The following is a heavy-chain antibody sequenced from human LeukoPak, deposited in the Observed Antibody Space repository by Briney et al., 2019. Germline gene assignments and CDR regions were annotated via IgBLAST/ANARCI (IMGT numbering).Heavy chain of an antibody. CDR2: IYYSGST. CDR3: ARGGPYYDSSGYFDY. CDR1: GGSISSYY. V-gene: IGHV4-59*01. Sequence: PSETLSLTCTVSGGSISSYYWSWIRQPPGKGLEWIGYIYYSGSTNYNPSLKSRVTISVDTSKNQFSLKLSSVTAADTAVYYCARGGPYYDSSGYFDYWGQGTLVTVSS. J-gene: IGHJ4*02. D-gene: IGHD3-22*01.